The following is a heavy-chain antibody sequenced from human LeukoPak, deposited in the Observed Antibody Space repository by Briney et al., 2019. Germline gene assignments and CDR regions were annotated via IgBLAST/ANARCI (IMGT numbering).Heavy chain of an antibody. CDR2: TSYDGSKK. CDR3: AKPRGLDYYDSSVILDY. V-gene: IGHV3-30*18. CDR1: GFTFSSYN. J-gene: IGHJ4*02. D-gene: IGHD3-22*01. Sequence: GGSLRLSCAASGFTFSSYNMQWVRQAPGKGLEWVAGTSYDGSKKFYADSVKGRFTISRDNSQNTLFLQMNSLRPEDTAAYYCAKPRGLDYYDSSVILDYWGQGTLVTVSS.